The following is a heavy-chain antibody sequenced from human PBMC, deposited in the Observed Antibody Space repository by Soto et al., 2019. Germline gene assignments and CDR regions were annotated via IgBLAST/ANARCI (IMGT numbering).Heavy chain of an antibody. Sequence: LSLTCTVSGGPTSSNRYYWDWIRQPPAKGPEWIGSMYYSGATYHNPSIQSRVTISVYTSKNQFYLHLSSVVAADTAVYYCARHAAYECVWGKSDGSDFWGQGTLVTVSS. D-gene: IGHD3-16*01. CDR1: GGPTSSNRYY. V-gene: IGHV4-39*01. J-gene: IGHJ4*02. CDR3: ARHAAYECVWGKSDGSDF. CDR2: MYYSGAT.